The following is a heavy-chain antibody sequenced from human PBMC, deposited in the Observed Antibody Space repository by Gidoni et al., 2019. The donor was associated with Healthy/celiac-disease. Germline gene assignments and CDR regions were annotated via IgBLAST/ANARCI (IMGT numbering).Heavy chain of an antibody. J-gene: IGHJ4*02. D-gene: IGHD3-10*01. CDR1: GGTFSSYA. CDR3: ARVGAYGSGSSTDY. V-gene: IGHV1-69*01. CDR2: IIPIFGTA. Sequence: QVQLVQSGAEVKKPGSSVKVSCKPSGGTFSSYAISWVRQAPGQGLEWMGGIIPIFGTANYAQKFQGRVTITADESTSTAYMELGSLRSEDTAVYYCARVGAYGSGSSTDYWGQGTLVTVSS.